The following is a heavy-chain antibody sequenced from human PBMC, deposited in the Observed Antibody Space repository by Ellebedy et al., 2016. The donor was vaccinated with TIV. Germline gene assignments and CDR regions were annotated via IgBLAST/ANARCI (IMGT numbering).Heavy chain of an antibody. CDR3: ARSRSSGWLHTPDY. D-gene: IGHD6-19*01. CDR1: GYTFTSYF. V-gene: IGHV1-46*04. J-gene: IGHJ4*02. Sequence: AASVKVSCKASGYTFTSYFIHWVRQAPGQGPEWMGIINPSTGSTTYAQKLQGRVTMTRDTSTSTVYMELRSLRSEDTAVYFCARSRSSGWLHTPDYWGQGTLVTVSS. CDR2: INPSTGST.